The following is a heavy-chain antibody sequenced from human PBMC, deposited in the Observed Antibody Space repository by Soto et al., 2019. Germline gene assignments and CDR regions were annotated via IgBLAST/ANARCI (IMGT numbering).Heavy chain of an antibody. CDR2: IWYDGSNK. D-gene: IGHD5-18*01. J-gene: IGHJ4*02. CDR3: ASGYSYGEFDY. V-gene: IGHV3-33*01. Sequence: HPVGSLRLSCAASGFTFSSYGMHWVRQAPGKGLEWVAVIWYDGSNKYYADSVKGRFTISRDNSKNTLYLQMNSLRAEDTAVYYCASGYSYGEFDYWGQGTLVTVSS. CDR1: GFTFSSYG.